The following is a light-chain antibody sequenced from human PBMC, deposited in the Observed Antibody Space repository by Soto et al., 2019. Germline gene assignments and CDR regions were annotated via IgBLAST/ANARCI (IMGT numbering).Light chain of an antibody. CDR3: CSCAGSPP. CDR2: DVN. J-gene: IGLJ2*01. V-gene: IGLV2-11*01. Sequence: QSALTQPRSVSGSPGQSVAISCTGSSSDVGGSDYVSWYQQHPGKAPRLIIYDVNKRPSGVPGRFSGAKSGNTASLIIPGLQAEDEADYYCCSCAGSPPFGGGTQLTV. CDR1: SSDVGGSDY.